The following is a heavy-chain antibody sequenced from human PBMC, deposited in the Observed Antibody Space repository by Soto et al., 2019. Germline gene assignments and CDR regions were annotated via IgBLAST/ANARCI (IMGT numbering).Heavy chain of an antibody. J-gene: IGHJ6*03. CDR1: GGSFSGYY. D-gene: IGHD1-7*01. Sequence: SETLSLTCAVYGGSFSGYYWSWIRQPPGKGLEWIGEINHSGSTNYNPSLKSRVTISVDTSKNQFSLKLSSVTAADTAVYYCARQTTGTTFYYYMDVWGKGTTVTVSS. V-gene: IGHV4-34*01. CDR2: INHSGST. CDR3: ARQTTGTTFYYYMDV.